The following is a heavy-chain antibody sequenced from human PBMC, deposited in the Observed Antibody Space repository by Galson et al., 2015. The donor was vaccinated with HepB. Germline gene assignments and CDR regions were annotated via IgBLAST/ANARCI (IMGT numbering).Heavy chain of an antibody. CDR2: ITSSGGNS. J-gene: IGHJ4*02. V-gene: IGHV3-23*01. D-gene: IGHD2-15*01. CDR3: AKDGVMVAANPYHFHY. Sequence: SLRLSCAASGFTFSRYAMTWVRQAPGKGLEWVSSITSSGGNSYYTESVKGRFTISRDNSKNTALLQLNSLRVEDTAVYYCAKDGVMVAANPYHFHYWGQGTLVTVSS. CDR1: GFTFSRYA.